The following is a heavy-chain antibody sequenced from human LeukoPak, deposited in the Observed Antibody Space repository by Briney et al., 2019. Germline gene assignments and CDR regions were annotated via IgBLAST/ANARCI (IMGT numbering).Heavy chain of an antibody. Sequence: GGSLRLSCAASGSTFSTYSMIWVRQAPGKGLKWVSYISSSSTTIYYADSVKGRFTISRDNAKNSLYLQMNSLRAEDTAVYYCARDLQIAARQGSYFDYWGQGTLVTVSS. CDR2: ISSSSTTI. CDR1: GSTFSTYS. D-gene: IGHD6-6*01. CDR3: ARDLQIAARQGSYFDY. V-gene: IGHV3-48*01. J-gene: IGHJ4*02.